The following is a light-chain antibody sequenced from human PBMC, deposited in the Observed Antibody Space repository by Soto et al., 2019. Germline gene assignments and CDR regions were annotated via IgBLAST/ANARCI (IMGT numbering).Light chain of an antibody. CDR2: EVN. CDR3: SSYAGTNNLGV. J-gene: IGLJ3*02. Sequence: QSALTQPPSASGSPGQSVTISCTGTSSDIGGYNFVSWYQQHPGKAPKLIIYEVNKWPSGVPDRFSGSKSGNTASLTVSGLQADDEGDYYCSSYAGTNNLGVFAGGTKLTVL. CDR1: SSDIGGYNF. V-gene: IGLV2-8*01.